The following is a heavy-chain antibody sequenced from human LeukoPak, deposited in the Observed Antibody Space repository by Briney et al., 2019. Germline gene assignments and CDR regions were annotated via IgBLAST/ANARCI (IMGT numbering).Heavy chain of an antibody. CDR3: ARSEGGRNSYWYFDL. D-gene: IGHD2-15*01. J-gene: IGHJ2*01. CDR2: IYYSGIT. V-gene: IGHV4-59*01. CDR1: GGSFSSYY. Sequence: SETLSLTCTVSGGSFSSYYWSWIRQPPGKGLEWIAYIYYSGITSYNPSLKSRVTISVDTSKNQFSLRLSSVTAADTAVYYCARSEGGRNSYWYFDLWGRGTLVTVSS.